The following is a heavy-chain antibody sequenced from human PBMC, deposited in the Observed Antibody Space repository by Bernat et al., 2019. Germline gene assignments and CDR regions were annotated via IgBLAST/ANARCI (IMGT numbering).Heavy chain of an antibody. D-gene: IGHD6-19*01. CDR3: SRESAPVEFDH. Sequence: QVQLVESGGGVVQPGRSLRLSCAASGFTISDYEMHWVRQAPGKGLEWVAVMSYNEDNKYYADSVKGRFTLSRDKSKNTLYLQMDSLRAEDTAVYYCSRESAPVEFDHWGQGTLVTVSS. V-gene: IGHV3-30*01. CDR1: GFTISDYE. J-gene: IGHJ4*02. CDR2: MSYNEDNK.